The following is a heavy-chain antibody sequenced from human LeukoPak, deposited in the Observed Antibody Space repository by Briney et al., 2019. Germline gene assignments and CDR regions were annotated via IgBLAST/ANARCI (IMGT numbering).Heavy chain of an antibody. CDR3: ARAEVIAICDS. J-gene: IGHJ4*02. CDR2: IYSGGST. CDR1: GFTVSSYY. Sequence: GGSLRLSCAASGFTVSSYYMSWVRQAPGKGLEWVSIIYSGGSTYYADSVKGRFTISRDSSQNTLYLQMNSLRAEDTAVYYCARAEVIAICDSWGQGTLVTVSS. D-gene: IGHD2-21*01. V-gene: IGHV3-66*02.